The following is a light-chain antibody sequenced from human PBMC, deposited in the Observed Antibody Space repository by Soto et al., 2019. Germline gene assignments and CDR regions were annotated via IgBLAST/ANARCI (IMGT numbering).Light chain of an antibody. J-gene: IGKJ3*01. Sequence: DIKMTQSPSSLSASVGDRVTISCQASQDSSNSLNWYQQKPGKAPELLIYDAYNLETGVPSRFSGSGTGTYFTLTISSLQPEYIATYYCQHYNNLPPTFGPGTNVDIK. CDR1: QDSSNS. CDR2: DAY. V-gene: IGKV1-33*01. CDR3: QHYNNLPPT.